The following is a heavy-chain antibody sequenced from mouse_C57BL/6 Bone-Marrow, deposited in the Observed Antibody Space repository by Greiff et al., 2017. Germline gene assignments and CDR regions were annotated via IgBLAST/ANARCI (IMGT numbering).Heavy chain of an antibody. J-gene: IGHJ3*01. CDR3: ARGGCGGNFAWFAY. CDR1: GYTFTSYT. V-gene: IGHV1-4*01. Sequence: VHLVESGAELARPGASVKMSCTASGYTFTSYTMHWVKQRPGQGLEWIGYINPSSGNTKYNQKFKDKATLTADTSSSTAYLHLSRLTSEDSAVYYCARGGCGGNFAWFAYWGQGTLVTVSA. D-gene: IGHD2-1*01. CDR2: INPSSGNT.